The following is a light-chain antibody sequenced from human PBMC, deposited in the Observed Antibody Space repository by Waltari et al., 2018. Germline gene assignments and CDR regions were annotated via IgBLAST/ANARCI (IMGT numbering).Light chain of an antibody. V-gene: IGLV4-69*01. J-gene: IGLJ3*02. CDR1: SGHSSNI. Sequence: QLVLTQSPSASASLGASVKLTCTLSSGHSSNIIAWLQQRPERGPRYLMKVNSDGSNYKGDDIPDRFSGSSSGAERYLTISSLQSEDEADYYCETGGHGTWVFGGGTKLTVL. CDR3: ETGGHGTWV. CDR2: VNSDGSN.